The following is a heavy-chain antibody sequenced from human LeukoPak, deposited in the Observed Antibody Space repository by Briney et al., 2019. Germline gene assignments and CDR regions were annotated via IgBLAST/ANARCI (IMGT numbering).Heavy chain of an antibody. V-gene: IGHV3-48*04. CDR2: ISSSGSTI. J-gene: IGHJ4*02. Sequence: PGGSLRLSCAASGFTFSGYPIHWVRQAPGKGLEWVSYISSSGSTIYYADSVKGRFTISRDNAKNSLYLQMNSLRAEDTAVYYCARDLWKYPFDYWGQGTLVTVSS. D-gene: IGHD1-7*01. CDR3: ARDLWKYPFDY. CDR1: GFTFSGYP.